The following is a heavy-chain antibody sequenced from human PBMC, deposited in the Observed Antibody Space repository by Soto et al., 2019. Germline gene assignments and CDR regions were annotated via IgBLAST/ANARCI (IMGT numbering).Heavy chain of an antibody. CDR2: ISYDGSNK. V-gene: IGHV3-30-3*01. J-gene: IGHJ4*02. D-gene: IGHD6-13*01. CDR3: ATGPRQLVSFIDY. CDR1: GFTFSSYA. Sequence: GGSLRLSCAASGFTFSSYAMHWVRQAPGKGLEWVAVISYDGSNKYYADSVKGRFTISRDNSKNTLYLQMNSLRAEDTAVYYCATGPRQLVSFIDYWGQGTLVTVSS.